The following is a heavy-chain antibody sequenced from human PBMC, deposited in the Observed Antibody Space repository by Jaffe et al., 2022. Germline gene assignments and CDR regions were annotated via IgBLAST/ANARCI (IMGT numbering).Heavy chain of an antibody. CDR3: ARDRRPVEMATIKDY. D-gene: IGHD5-12*01. CDR2: INSDGSST. CDR1: GFTFSSYW. V-gene: IGHV3-74*01. Sequence: EVQLVESGGGLVQPGGSLRLSCAASGFTFSSYWMHWVRQAPGKGLVWVSRINSDGSSTSYADSVKGRFTISRDNAKNTLYLQMNSLRAEDTAVYYCARDRRPVEMATIKDYWGQGTLVTVSS. J-gene: IGHJ4*02.